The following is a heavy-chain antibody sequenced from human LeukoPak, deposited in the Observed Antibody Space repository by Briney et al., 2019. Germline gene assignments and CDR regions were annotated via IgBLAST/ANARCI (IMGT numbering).Heavy chain of an antibody. V-gene: IGHV3-7*01. Sequence: GGSLRLSCAASGFTFSSYAMSWVRQTPEKGLEWVANIKQDGYEKYYVDSVKGRFTISRDNAKNSLYLQMSSLRADDTAVYYCARDKIVGPTTLDYWGQGTLVTVSS. CDR2: IKQDGYEK. D-gene: IGHD1-26*01. CDR3: ARDKIVGPTTLDY. J-gene: IGHJ4*02. CDR1: GFTFSSYA.